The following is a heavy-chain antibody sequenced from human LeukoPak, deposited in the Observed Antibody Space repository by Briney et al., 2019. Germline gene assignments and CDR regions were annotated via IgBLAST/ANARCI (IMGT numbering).Heavy chain of an antibody. D-gene: IGHD6-19*01. CDR2: ISSSSSYI. CDR1: GFTFSSYS. Sequence: PGGSLRLSCAASGFTFSSYSMNWVRQAPGKGLEWVSSISSSSSYIYYADSVKGRFTISRDNAKNSLYLQMNSLRAEDTAVYYCARDSGVGSGHDYWGQGTLVTVSS. J-gene: IGHJ4*02. V-gene: IGHV3-21*01. CDR3: ARDSGVGSGHDY.